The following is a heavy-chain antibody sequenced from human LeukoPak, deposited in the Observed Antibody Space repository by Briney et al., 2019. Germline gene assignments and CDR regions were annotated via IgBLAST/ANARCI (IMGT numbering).Heavy chain of an antibody. J-gene: IGHJ4*02. Sequence: SQTLSLTCAITGDSVSSYNAAWNWIRQSPSRGLEWLGRTYYRSKWYYDYAVSVRSRTTVNPDTTKNQFSLQLNSVTPEDTAVYYCARERALVRGARSDFDYWGQGTLVTVSS. D-gene: IGHD3-10*01. CDR3: ARERALVRGARSDFDY. V-gene: IGHV6-1*01. CDR1: GDSVSSYNAA. CDR2: TYYRSKWYY.